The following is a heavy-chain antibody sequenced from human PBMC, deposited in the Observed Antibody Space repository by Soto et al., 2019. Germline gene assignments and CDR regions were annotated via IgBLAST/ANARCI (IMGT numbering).Heavy chain of an antibody. CDR2: INHSGST. CDR1: GGSFSGYY. CDR3: ARGSGSSYNWFDP. J-gene: IGHJ5*02. V-gene: IGHV4-34*01. D-gene: IGHD3-10*01. Sequence: QVQLQQWGAGLLKPSETLSLTCAVYGGSFSGYYWSWIRQPPGKGLEWIGEINHSGSTIYNPSLKSRVTISVDTSKNQFSLKLSSVTAADTAVYYCARGSGSSYNWFDPWGQGTLVTVSS.